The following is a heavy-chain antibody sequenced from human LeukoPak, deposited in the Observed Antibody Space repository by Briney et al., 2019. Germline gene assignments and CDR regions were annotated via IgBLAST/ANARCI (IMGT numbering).Heavy chain of an antibody. D-gene: IGHD2-15*01. Sequence: GGSLRLSCAASGFTLSTYAMSWVRQTPGKGLEWVAATSSSDAGTYHADSVRGRFTISRDNSKNTLYLQMNSLRDEDAAVYFCAKAPVTSCSGAYCYPFDSWGQGTLVTVSS. V-gene: IGHV3-23*01. CDR3: AKAPVTSCSGAYCYPFDS. CDR1: GFTLSTYA. CDR2: TSSSDAGT. J-gene: IGHJ4*02.